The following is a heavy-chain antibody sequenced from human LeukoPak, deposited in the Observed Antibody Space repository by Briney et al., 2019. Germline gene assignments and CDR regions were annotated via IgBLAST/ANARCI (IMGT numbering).Heavy chain of an antibody. CDR2: LNPSGAT. Sequence: PSETLSLTCTVSGGSISSRDYYWCWIRQSAGKGLEWIGRLNPSGATFFNPSLRSRLTMSLDPSESQFSLKLSSVTAEDTALYYCARGRPFGDYFDDWGQGALVTVYS. CDR1: GGSISSRDYY. CDR3: ARGRPFGDYFDD. J-gene: IGHJ4*02. D-gene: IGHD3-10*01. V-gene: IGHV4-61*02.